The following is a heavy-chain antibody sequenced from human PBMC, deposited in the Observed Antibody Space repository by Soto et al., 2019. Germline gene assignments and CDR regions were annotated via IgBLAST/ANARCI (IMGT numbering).Heavy chain of an antibody. CDR1: GYSFPSDW. J-gene: IGHJ6*02. CDR2: IYPADSDT. V-gene: IGHV5-51*01. D-gene: IGHD6-13*01. Sequence: PGESLKISCKGSGYSFPSDWIGWVRQMPGKGLEWMGSIYPADSDTRYSPAFQGQVTISADKSISTAYLQWSSLKASDTAMYYCANTGQQLGYGMDVWGQGATVTVSS. CDR3: ANTGQQLGYGMDV.